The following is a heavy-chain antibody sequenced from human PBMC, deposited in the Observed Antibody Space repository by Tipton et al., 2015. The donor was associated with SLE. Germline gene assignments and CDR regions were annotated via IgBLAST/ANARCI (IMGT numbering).Heavy chain of an antibody. Sequence: TLSLTCVVYGGSFSGYFWSWIRQPPGKGLEWIGEINHGGSTNHNSSLKSRVTLSVDTSKSQFSLRLSSVTAADTGVYYCAGGLNFFDSSALDAFDIWGQGTLVTVSA. V-gene: IGHV4-34*01. D-gene: IGHD3-22*01. J-gene: IGHJ3*02. CDR3: AGGLNFFDSSALDAFDI. CDR2: INHGGST. CDR1: GGSFSGYF.